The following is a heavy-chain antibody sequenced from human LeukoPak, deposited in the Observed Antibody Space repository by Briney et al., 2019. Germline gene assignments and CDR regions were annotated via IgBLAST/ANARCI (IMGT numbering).Heavy chain of an antibody. CDR2: ISGSGGST. CDR3: AKGGLVGGYYYYYMDV. D-gene: IGHD2-2*01. CDR1: GFTFSSYG. Sequence: GGSLRLSCAASGFTFSSYGMSWVGQAPGKGLEWVSAISGSGGSTYYADSVKGRFTISRDNSKNTLYLQMNSLRAEDTAVYYCAKGGLVGGYYYYYMDVWGKGTTVTISS. V-gene: IGHV3-23*01. J-gene: IGHJ6*03.